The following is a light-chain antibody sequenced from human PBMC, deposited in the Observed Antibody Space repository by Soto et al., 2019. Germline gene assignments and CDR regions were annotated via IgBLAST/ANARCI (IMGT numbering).Light chain of an antibody. CDR2: KTS. Sequence: DIRMTQSPSTLSAYGGDRVTITCRASQSLNMWLAWYPHKPGKAPNLLIYKTSSLERGVPSRFSCRGSGPEFILTISSLQPYYFPTAYCQHWTDYSWTFVQGTTVDVK. CDR1: QSLNMW. J-gene: IGKJ1*01. CDR3: QHWTDYSWT. V-gene: IGKV1-5*03.